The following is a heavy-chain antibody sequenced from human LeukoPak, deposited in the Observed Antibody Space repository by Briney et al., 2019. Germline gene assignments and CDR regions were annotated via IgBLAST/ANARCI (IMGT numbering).Heavy chain of an antibody. CDR1: GGSISSSSYY. Sequence: SETLSLTCTVSGGSISSSSYYWGWIRQPPGKGLEWIGSIYYSGSTYYNPSLKSRVTISVDTSKNQFSLKLTSVTAADTAVYYCARGPYKNDGSGAFDIWGQGTKVTVSS. D-gene: IGHD3-22*01. CDR2: IYYSGST. CDR3: ARGPYKNDGSGAFDI. J-gene: IGHJ3*02. V-gene: IGHV4-39*07.